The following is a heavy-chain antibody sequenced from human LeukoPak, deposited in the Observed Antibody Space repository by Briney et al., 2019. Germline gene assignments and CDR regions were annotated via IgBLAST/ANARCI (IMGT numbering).Heavy chain of an antibody. CDR1: GFTFSNYN. D-gene: IGHD2-15*01. J-gene: IGHJ4*02. CDR2: LWSDGSNY. V-gene: IGHV3-33*01. Sequence: GRSLRLSCGASGFTFSNYNMHWVRQAPGKWLEWVAVLWSDGSNYYYADSVKGRFTISRDNSKNTLFLHMNSLSAEDTAVYFCAREAEYCSAGSCYGDRLDYWGRGTLVTVSS. CDR3: AREAEYCSAGSCYGDRLDY.